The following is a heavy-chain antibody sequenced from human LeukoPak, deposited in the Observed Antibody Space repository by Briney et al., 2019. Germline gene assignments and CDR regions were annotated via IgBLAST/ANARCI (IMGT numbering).Heavy chain of an antibody. V-gene: IGHV3-7*01. D-gene: IGHD3-22*01. CDR2: IKQDGSEK. Sequence: GGSLRLSCAASGFTFSSYWMSWVRQAPGKGLEWVANIKQDGSEKYYVDSVKGRFTISRDNAKNSLYLQMNSLRAEDTAVYYCARVPFTMIVVVDAFDIWGQGTMVTVSS. CDR3: ARVPFTMIVVVDAFDI. J-gene: IGHJ3*02. CDR1: GFTFSSYW.